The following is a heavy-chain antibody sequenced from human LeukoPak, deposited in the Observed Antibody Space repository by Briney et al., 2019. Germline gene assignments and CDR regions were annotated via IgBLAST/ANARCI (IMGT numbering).Heavy chain of an antibody. Sequence: GGSLRLSCAASGFTFSSYEMNWVRQAPGKGLEWVSYISSSGSTKYYADSVKGRFTISRDNAKNSLYLQMNSLRAEDTAVYYCARDPYSSSWYHFYYYYYYMDVWGKGTTVTVSS. V-gene: IGHV3-48*03. CDR2: ISSSGSTK. CDR3: ARDPYSSSWYHFYYYYYYMDV. J-gene: IGHJ6*03. CDR1: GFTFSSYE. D-gene: IGHD6-13*01.